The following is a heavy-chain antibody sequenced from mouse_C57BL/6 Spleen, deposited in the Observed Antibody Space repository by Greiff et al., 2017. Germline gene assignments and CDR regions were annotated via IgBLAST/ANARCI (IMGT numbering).Heavy chain of an antibody. V-gene: IGHV1-53*01. CDR1: GYTFTSYW. CDR2: INPSNGGT. Sequence: QVQLQQPGTELVKPGASVKLSCKASGYTFTSYWMHWVKQRPGQGLEWIGNINPSNGGTNYNEKFKSKATLTVDKSSSTAYMQLSSLTSEDAAVYYCARWRNYYGSSFYAMDYWGQGTSVTVSS. CDR3: ARWRNYYGSSFYAMDY. J-gene: IGHJ4*01. D-gene: IGHD1-1*01.